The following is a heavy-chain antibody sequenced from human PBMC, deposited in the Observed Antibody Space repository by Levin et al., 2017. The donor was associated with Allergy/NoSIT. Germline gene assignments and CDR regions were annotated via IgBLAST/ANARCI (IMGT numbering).Heavy chain of an antibody. Sequence: GSLRLSCAASGFTFSSYWMHWVRQAPGKGLVWVSRINSGGSSTTYADSVKGRFTISSDNAQNTLYLQMNSLRAQDTAVYYCARGYYGGSLYTVCYWGQGTLVTVSS. V-gene: IGHV3-74*01. CDR1: GFTFSSYW. D-gene: IGHD3-10*01. J-gene: IGHJ4*02. CDR2: INSGGSST. CDR3: ARGYYGGSLYTVCY.